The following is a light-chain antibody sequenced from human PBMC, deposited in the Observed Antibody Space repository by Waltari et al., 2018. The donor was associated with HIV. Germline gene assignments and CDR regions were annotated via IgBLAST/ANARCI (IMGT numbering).Light chain of an antibody. J-gene: IGKJ4*01. CDR2: DAS. CDR1: QGLSHN. CDR3: QQYHDWTV. V-gene: IGKV3-15*01. Sequence: MTQSPATLSVSPGETVTLSCRASQGLSHNLAWYQQKPGQAPRLLIFDASSRAAGIPARFSGSGSGTEFTLTISSLQSEDFAIYYCQQYHDWTVFGGGTKVEFK.